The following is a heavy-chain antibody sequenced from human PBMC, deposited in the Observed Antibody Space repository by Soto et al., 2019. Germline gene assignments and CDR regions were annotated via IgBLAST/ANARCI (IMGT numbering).Heavy chain of an antibody. Sequence: GGSLRLSCAAPGSIFRGYGMHWVRQAPGKGLEWVAIIRSDSSNIYYADAVMGRFTIPRDNSKNMLYLEMNSLRVEDTAVYYCARDLRHSNPRWFDPWGQGTLVTVSS. J-gene: IGHJ5*02. D-gene: IGHD4-4*01. CDR2: IRSDSSNI. CDR3: ARDLRHSNPRWFDP. V-gene: IGHV3-33*01. CDR1: GSIFRGYG.